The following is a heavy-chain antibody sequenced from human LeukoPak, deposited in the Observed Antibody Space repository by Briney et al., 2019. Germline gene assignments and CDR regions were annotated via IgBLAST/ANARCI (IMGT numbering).Heavy chain of an antibody. CDR2: IYYSGST. Sequence: SETLSLTCTVSGGSISSYYWSWIQQPPGKGLEWIGYIYYSGSTNYNPSLKSRVTISVDTSKNQFSLKLSSVTAADTAVYYCARVSGYEMRYFDYWGQGTLVTVSS. D-gene: IGHD5-12*01. J-gene: IGHJ4*02. CDR1: GGSISSYY. V-gene: IGHV4-59*01. CDR3: ARVSGYEMRYFDY.